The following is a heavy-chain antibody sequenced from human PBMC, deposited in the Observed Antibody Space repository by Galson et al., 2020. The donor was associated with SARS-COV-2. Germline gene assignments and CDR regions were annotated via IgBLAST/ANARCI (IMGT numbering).Heavy chain of an antibody. V-gene: IGHV1-2*02. Sequence: ASVKVSCKTSGYPFTGFYIHWVRPAPGQGLEWMGWINPNSGGTDYAQKFQGRVTMTRDTSITTAYVEISSLRSDDTAVYYCAREEMTTTNSFDYWGQGTLVTVSS. D-gene: IGHD4-4*01. J-gene: IGHJ4*02. CDR2: INPNSGGT. CDR1: GYPFTGFY. CDR3: AREEMTTTNSFDY.